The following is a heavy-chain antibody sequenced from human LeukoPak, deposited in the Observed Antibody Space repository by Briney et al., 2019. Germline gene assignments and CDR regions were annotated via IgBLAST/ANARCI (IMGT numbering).Heavy chain of an antibody. CDR2: FDPEDGET. D-gene: IGHD3-9*01. V-gene: IGHV1-24*01. Sequence: ASVKVSCKVSGYTLTELSMHWVRQAPGKGLEWMGGFDPEDGETIYAQKFQGRVTMTEDTSTDTAYMELSSLRSEDTAVYYCARVRVYDILTGYWSSNWFDPWGQGTLVTVSS. CDR3: ARVRVYDILTGYWSSNWFDP. CDR1: GYTLTELS. J-gene: IGHJ5*02.